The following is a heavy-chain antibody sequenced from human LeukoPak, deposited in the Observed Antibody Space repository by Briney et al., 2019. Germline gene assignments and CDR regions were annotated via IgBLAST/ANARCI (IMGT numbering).Heavy chain of an antibody. Sequence: PGGSLILSCAASGFTFSNYGIHWVRQAPGKGLEWVAVISYDGSNKYYADSVKGRFTISRDNSKNTLYLQMNSLRAEDTAVYYCAKDRESMVRDGAFDIWGQGTMVSVSS. CDR3: AKDRESMVRDGAFDI. D-gene: IGHD3-10*02. J-gene: IGHJ3*02. CDR2: ISYDGSNK. V-gene: IGHV3-30*18. CDR1: GFTFSNYG.